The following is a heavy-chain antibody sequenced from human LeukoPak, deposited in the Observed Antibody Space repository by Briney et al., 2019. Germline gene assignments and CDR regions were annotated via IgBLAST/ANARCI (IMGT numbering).Heavy chain of an antibody. D-gene: IGHD1-14*01. CDR3: ARHYISGYFFDY. CDR2: VSYSGST. CDR1: GCSISSYY. V-gene: IGHV4-59*08. Sequence: SETLSLTCSVSGCSISSYYWSWIRQPPGKGLEWIGYVSYSGSTNYNPSLKSRVTISVDTSKNQFSLKLSSVTAADTAVYYCARHYISGYFFDYWGQGTLVTVSS. J-gene: IGHJ4*02.